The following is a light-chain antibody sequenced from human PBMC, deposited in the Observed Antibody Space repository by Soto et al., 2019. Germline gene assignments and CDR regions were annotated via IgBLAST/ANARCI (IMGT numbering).Light chain of an antibody. J-gene: IGLJ2*01. CDR2: EVT. V-gene: IGLV2-14*01. CDR3: AAWDDSLNEGV. CDR1: RSDVGAYNY. Sequence: QSVLTQPASVSGSPGQSIAISCTGTRSDVGAYNYVSWYQQHPGKAPKLMISEVTNRPSGVSDRFSGSKSGNTASLTISGLQAEDEADYYCAAWDDSLNEGVFGGGTKLTVL.